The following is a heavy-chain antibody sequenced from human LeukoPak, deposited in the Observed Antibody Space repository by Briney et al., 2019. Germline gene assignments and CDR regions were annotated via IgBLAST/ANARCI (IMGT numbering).Heavy chain of an antibody. CDR3: ARGKGDLSMIVMILTAVEFYFDS. V-gene: IGHV4-34*01. D-gene: IGHD3-22*01. CDR2: INHRGAT. Sequence: SETLSLTCAVFGGSLSDHDWSWIRQPPGKGLEWIGEINHRGATNYNPSLKSRVTLSLDTSKNQVSLKLNSLTAADTAVYYCARGKGDLSMIVMILTAVEFYFDSWGPGTLATVSS. J-gene: IGHJ4*02. CDR1: GGSLSDHD.